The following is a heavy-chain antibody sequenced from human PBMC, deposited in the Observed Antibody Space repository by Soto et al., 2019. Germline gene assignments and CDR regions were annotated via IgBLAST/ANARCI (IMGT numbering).Heavy chain of an antibody. Sequence: QVQLVQSGAEVKKPGASVKVSCKASGGTFSSYAISWVRQAPGQGLEWMGWIIPICGTANYAQKFQGRVTITADETTRTDYLELSSLRSEDTAVYYCARGSILQYYYYDGLDVWGQGTTLTVAS. J-gene: IGHJ6*01. V-gene: IGHV1-69*01. CDR1: GGTFSSYA. CDR2: IIPICGTA. D-gene: IGHD3-9*01. CDR3: ARGSILQYYYYDGLDV.